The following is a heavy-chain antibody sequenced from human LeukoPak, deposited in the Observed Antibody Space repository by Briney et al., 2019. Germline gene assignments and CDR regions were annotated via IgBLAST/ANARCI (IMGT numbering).Heavy chain of an antibody. CDR1: GFSFSNYA. V-gene: IGHV3-23*01. CDR2: ISVSGDGT. Sequence: PGGSLRLSCAASGFSFSNYAMTWVRQAPGKGLEWVSDISVSGDGTYYADPVKGRFTISRDNSKNTLYVQMNSLRAEDTAVYYCAKRRRGYTYGKSALFDYWGQGTLVTVSS. J-gene: IGHJ4*02. D-gene: IGHD5-18*01. CDR3: AKRRRGYTYGKSALFDY.